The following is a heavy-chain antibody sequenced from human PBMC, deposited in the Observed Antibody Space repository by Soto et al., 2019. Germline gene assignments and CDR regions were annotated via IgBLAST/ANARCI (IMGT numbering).Heavy chain of an antibody. CDR1: GITFTYAW. V-gene: IGHV3-15*01. CDR3: AHIGDLPPIDVFST. D-gene: IGHD2-21*01. CDR2: VKSEAGGGTI. Sequence: EVQLVESGGGLVNPGGSLRLSCAASGITFTYAWMTWARQDPGRGLEWVGRVKSEAGGGTIDYAAPVKGRFTISSVDSRSMLYLQMNSLKREHTAVYYFAHIGDLPPIDVFSTWGQGTVVTVSS. J-gene: IGHJ3*02.